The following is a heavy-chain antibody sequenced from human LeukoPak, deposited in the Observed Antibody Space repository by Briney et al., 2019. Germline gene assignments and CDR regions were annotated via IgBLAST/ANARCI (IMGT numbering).Heavy chain of an antibody. CDR3: ASCSSSWGAKKPFDY. CDR1: GGSFSGYY. CDR2: INHSGST. V-gene: IGHV4-34*01. Sequence: SETLSLTCAVYGGSFSGYYWSWIRQPPGKGLEWIGEINHSGSTNYNPSLKSRVTISVDTSKNQFSLKLSSVTAADTAVYYGASCSSSWGAKKPFDYWGQEPLVPVPS. D-gene: IGHD6-13*01. J-gene: IGHJ4*02.